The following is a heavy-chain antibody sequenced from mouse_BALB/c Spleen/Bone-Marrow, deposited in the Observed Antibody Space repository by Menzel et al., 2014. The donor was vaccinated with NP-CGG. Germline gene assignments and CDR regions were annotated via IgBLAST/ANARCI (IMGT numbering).Heavy chain of an antibody. D-gene: IGHD1-1*01. CDR3: NAHITTVSY. CDR1: GFNIKDYY. J-gene: IGHJ2*01. V-gene: IGHV14-4*02. CDR2: IDPENGDT. Sequence: EVMLVESGAELVKPGASVKLSCTASGFNIKDYYMHWVKQRPEQGLEWIGWIDPENGDTEYVPKFQGKATMTADTSSNTAYLQLSSLTSEDTAVYYCNAHITTVSYWGQGTTLTVSS.